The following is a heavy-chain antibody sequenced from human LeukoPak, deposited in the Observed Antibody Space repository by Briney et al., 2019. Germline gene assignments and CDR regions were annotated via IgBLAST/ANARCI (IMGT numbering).Heavy chain of an antibody. J-gene: IGHJ6*03. V-gene: IGHV4-34*01. CDR1: GGSFSGYY. CDR2: INHSGST. D-gene: IGHD2-2*01. CDR3: ARALWYCSSTSCYGYYYYYYMDV. Sequence: PSETLSLTCAVYGGSFSGYYWSWIRQPPGKGLEWIGEINHSGSTNYSPSLKSRVTISVDTSKNQFSLKLSSVTAADTAVYYCARALWYCSSTSCYGYYYYYYMDVWGKGTTVTVSS.